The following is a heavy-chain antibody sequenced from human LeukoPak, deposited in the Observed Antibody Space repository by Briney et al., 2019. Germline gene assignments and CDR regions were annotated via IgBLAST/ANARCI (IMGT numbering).Heavy chain of an antibody. J-gene: IGHJ4*02. V-gene: IGHV3-53*01. CDR1: GVIVSSNY. CDR3: ARDPLYATSWYVFDY. Sequence: GGSLRLSCVASGVIVSSNYMTWVRQAPGKGLECVSLIYDGGKTYYADSVKGRFTISRDNSKNTLYLEMTNLRTKDTAVYYCARDPLYATSWYVFDYWGQGTLVTVSS. CDR2: IYDGGKT. D-gene: IGHD6-13*01.